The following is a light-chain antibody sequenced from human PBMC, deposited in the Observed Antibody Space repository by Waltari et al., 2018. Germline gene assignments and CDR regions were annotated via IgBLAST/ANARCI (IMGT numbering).Light chain of an antibody. Sequence: EIVMTQSPATLSVSPGERATLSCRASQSVNTNLAWYQQKPGQAPRRLIYDASTRPTAIPARFSGSGSGTEFTLTISSLQSEDFAVYYCQQYNNWPPTWTFGQGTRVEIK. V-gene: IGKV3-15*01. J-gene: IGKJ1*01. CDR1: QSVNTN. CDR2: DAS. CDR3: QQYNNWPPTWT.